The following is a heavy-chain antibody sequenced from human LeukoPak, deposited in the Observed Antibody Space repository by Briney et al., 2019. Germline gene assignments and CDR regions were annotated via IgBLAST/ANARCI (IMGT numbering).Heavy chain of an antibody. CDR3: VRVFIRSKSKRGYSYGYD. J-gene: IGHJ4*02. V-gene: IGHV1-69*05. CDR2: IIPIFGTA. CDR1: GGTFSSYA. Sequence: ASVKVSCKASGGTFSSYAISWVRQAPGQGLEWMGRIIPIFGTANYAQKFQGRVTITTDESTSTAYMELSSLRSEDTAVYYCVRVFIRSKSKRGYSYGYDWGQGTLVTVSS. D-gene: IGHD5-18*01.